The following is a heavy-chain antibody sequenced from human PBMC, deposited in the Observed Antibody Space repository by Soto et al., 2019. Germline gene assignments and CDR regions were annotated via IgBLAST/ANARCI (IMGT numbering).Heavy chain of an antibody. V-gene: IGHV6-1*01. D-gene: IGHD6-19*01. CDR2: TYYRSKWYN. Sequence: SQTLSLTCAISGDSVSSNSAAWNWIRQSPSRGLEWLGRTYYRSKWYNDYAVSVKSRITINPDTSKNQFSLQLNSVTPEDTAVYYCARTYGGWYRETHDAFDIWGQGTMVTVSS. J-gene: IGHJ3*02. CDR1: GDSVSSNSAA. CDR3: ARTYGGWYRETHDAFDI.